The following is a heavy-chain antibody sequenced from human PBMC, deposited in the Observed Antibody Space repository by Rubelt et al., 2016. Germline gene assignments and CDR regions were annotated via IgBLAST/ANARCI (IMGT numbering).Heavy chain of an antibody. Sequence: QVQLQESGPGLVKPSETLSLTCTVSTGSISTYYWNWSRQPPGKGLEWIGYISYTGNTNYNPSLQSRATISADTSKNQFSLRLSSVTAADTAVYYCARHATTDRSLDPWGQGTLVSVSS. J-gene: IGHJ5*02. V-gene: IGHV4-59*08. CDR1: TGSISTYY. D-gene: IGHD4-11*01. CDR2: ISYTGNT. CDR3: ARHATTDRSLDP.